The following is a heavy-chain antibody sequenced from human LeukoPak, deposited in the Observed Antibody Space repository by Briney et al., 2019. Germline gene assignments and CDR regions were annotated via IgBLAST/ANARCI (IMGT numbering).Heavy chain of an antibody. V-gene: IGHV4-59*07. CDR3: ARLARAGLYYYYGMDV. CDR1: GRSISRFY. CDR2: IYYSGGT. D-gene: IGHD3-10*01. Sequence: SDTLSLPCTVSGRSISRFYWRWIRQPPGEGLEWIGYIYYSGGTNYNPSLKSRVTMSVDTSKNQFSLKLSYVTAADTAVYYCARLARAGLYYYYGMDVWGQGTTVTVSS. J-gene: IGHJ6*02.